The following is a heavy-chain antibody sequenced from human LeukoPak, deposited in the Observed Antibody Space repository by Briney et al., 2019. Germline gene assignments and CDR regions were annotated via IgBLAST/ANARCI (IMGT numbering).Heavy chain of an antibody. CDR1: GGSFSGYY. CDR2: INHSGST. D-gene: IGHD3-22*01. Sequence: SETLSLTCAVYGGSFSGYYWSWIRQPPGKGLEWIGEINHSGSTNYSPSLKSRVTISVDTSKNQFSLKLSSVTAADTAVYYCARGDYYDSSGYRKGFDYWGQGTLVTVSS. V-gene: IGHV4-34*01. J-gene: IGHJ4*02. CDR3: ARGDYYDSSGYRKGFDY.